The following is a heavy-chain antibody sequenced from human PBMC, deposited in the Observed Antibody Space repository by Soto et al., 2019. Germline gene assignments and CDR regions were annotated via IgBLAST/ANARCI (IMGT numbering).Heavy chain of an antibody. CDR1: GGTFSSYA. J-gene: IGHJ4*02. D-gene: IGHD3-22*01. CDR3: ASTMIVVVPNVFDY. Sequence: AASVKVSCKASGGTFSSYAISWVRQAPGQGLEWMGGIIPIFGTANYAQKFQGRVTLTADKSTSTAYMELSSLRSEDTAVYYCASTMIVVVPNVFDYWGQGTLVTVSS. V-gene: IGHV1-69*06. CDR2: IIPIFGTA.